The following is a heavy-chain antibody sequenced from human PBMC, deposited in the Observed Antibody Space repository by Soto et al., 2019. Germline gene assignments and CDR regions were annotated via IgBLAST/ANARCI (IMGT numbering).Heavy chain of an antibody. CDR1: GYTFTSYG. CDR2: ISAYNGNT. Sequence: ASVKVSCKASGYTFTSYGISWVRQAPGQGLEWMGWISAYNGNTNYAQKLQGRVTMTTDTSTSTAYMELRSLRSDDTAVYYCARREFITMVRGVSYYMDVWGKGTTVTVSS. D-gene: IGHD3-10*01. CDR3: ARREFITMVRGVSYYMDV. V-gene: IGHV1-18*01. J-gene: IGHJ6*03.